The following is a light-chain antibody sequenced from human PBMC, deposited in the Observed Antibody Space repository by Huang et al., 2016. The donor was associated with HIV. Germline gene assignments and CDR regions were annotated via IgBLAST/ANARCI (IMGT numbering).Light chain of an antibody. CDR1: QSLLHSNGYNY. CDR2: LGS. J-gene: IGKJ5*01. Sequence: DIVMTQSPLSLSVTPGEPASISCRSSQSLLHSNGYNYLDWYLQRPGQSPQLLIYLGSNRATGVPDRFSGSGSGTDFTLKISRVEADDIGVYYCMQSLQTITFGQGTRLEIK. V-gene: IGKV2-28*01. CDR3: MQSLQTIT.